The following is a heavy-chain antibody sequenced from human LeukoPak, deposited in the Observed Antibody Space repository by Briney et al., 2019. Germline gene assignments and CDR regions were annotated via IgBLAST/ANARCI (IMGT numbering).Heavy chain of an antibody. V-gene: IGHV3-23*01. Sequence: GGSLRLSCAASGFTFSTYAMSWVRQAPGKGLEWVSAISGSGGSTYYADSVKGRFTISRDNSKNTLYLQMNSLRAEDTAVYYCAREGEGVNSSGYSWFDPWGQGTLVTVSS. CDR3: AREGEGVNSSGYSWFDP. CDR1: GFTFSTYA. J-gene: IGHJ5*02. D-gene: IGHD3-22*01. CDR2: ISGSGGST.